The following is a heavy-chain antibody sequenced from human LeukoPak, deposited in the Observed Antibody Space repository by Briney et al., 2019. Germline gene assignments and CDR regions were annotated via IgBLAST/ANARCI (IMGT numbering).Heavy chain of an antibody. Sequence: GGSLRLSCAASGFTFSSYAMSWVRQAPGKGLEWVSAISGSGGSTYYADSVKGRFTISRDNSKNTLYLQMNSLRAEDTAVYYCARDSSSRWELPFDYWGQGTLVTVSS. CDR2: ISGSGGST. D-gene: IGHD1-26*01. V-gene: IGHV3-23*01. CDR3: ARDSSSRWELPFDY. CDR1: GFTFSSYA. J-gene: IGHJ4*02.